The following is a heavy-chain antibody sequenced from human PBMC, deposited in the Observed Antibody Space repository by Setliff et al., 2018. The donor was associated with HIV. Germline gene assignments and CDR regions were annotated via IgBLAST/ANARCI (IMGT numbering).Heavy chain of an antibody. J-gene: IGHJ6*02. CDR2: IYTSGST. Sequence: PSETLSLTCTVSGGSISSGSYYWNWIRQPAGKGLEWIGRIYTSGSTNYNPSLKSRVTISVDTSKNQFSLKLSPVTAADTAVYYCAREDYYYYGMDVWGQGTTVTVSS. CDR1: GGSISSGSYY. V-gene: IGHV4-61*02. CDR3: AREDYYYYGMDV.